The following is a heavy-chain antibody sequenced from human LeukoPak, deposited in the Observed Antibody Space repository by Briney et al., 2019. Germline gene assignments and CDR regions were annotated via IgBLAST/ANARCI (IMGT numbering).Heavy chain of an antibody. CDR3: ARQSWGDSSGXYGXAREDY. CDR1: GYSISSGYY. J-gene: IGHJ4*01. V-gene: IGHV4-38-2*02. CDR2: IYHSGST. Sequence: SETLSLTCTVSGYSISSGYYWGWIRQPPGKGLEWIGSIYHSGSTYYNPSLKSRVTISVDTSKNQFSLKLSSVTAADTAVYYCARQSWGDSSGXYGXAREDY. D-gene: IGHD3-22*01.